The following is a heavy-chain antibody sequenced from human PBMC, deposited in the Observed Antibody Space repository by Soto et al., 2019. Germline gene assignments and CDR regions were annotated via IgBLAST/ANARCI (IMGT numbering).Heavy chain of an antibody. CDR3: ARVGDYYYYYMDV. CDR1: GFTFSSYS. Sequence: GGSLRLSCAASGFTFSSYSMNWVRQAPGKGLEWVSYISSSSSTIYYADSVKGRFTISRDNAKNSLYLQMNSLRAEDTAVYYCARVGDYYYYYMDVWGKGTTVTVSS. J-gene: IGHJ6*03. V-gene: IGHV3-48*01. CDR2: ISSSSSTI.